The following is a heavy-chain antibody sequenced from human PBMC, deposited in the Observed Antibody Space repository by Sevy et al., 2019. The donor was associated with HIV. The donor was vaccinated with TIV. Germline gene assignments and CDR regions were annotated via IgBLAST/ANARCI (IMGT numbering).Heavy chain of an antibody. V-gene: IGHV3-21*01. CDR1: GFTFSSYS. CDR2: ISSSSSYI. CDR3: ARDLIGTRYYYYYYMDV. D-gene: IGHD1-1*01. Sequence: GGSLRLSCAASGFTFSSYSMNWVRQAPGKGLEWVSSISSSSSYIYYSDSVKGRFTISRDNAKNSLYLQMNSLRAEDTAVYYCARDLIGTRYYYYYYMDVWGKGTTVTVSS. J-gene: IGHJ6*03.